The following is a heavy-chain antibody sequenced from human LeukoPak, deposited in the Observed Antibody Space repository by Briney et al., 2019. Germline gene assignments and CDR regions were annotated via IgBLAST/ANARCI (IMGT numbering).Heavy chain of an antibody. J-gene: IGHJ4*02. Sequence: PGGSLRLSCAASGFTFSNAWMSWVRQAPGKGLEGVGRIKSKTDGGTTDYASPVKGKFTISRDDSKNTLYLQMNSLKTEDTAIYYCTKTYYYGSGSLDYWGQGTLVTVSS. D-gene: IGHD3-10*01. V-gene: IGHV3-15*01. CDR1: GFTFSNAW. CDR3: TKTYYYGSGSLDY. CDR2: IKSKTDGGTT.